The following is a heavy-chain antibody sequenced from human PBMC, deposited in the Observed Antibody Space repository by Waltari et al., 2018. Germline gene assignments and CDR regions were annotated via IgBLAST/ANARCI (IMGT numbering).Heavy chain of an antibody. CDR3: ARGDTAMVTRNYYYYYGMDV. V-gene: IGHV4-34*01. D-gene: IGHD5-18*01. CDR1: GGSFSGYY. J-gene: IGHJ6*02. CDR2: INHSGST. Sequence: QVQLQQWGAGLLKPSETLSLTCAVYGGSFSGYYWSWIRQPPGKGLEWIGEINHSGSTNYNPSLKSRVTISVDTSKNQFSLKLSSVTAADTAVYYCARGDTAMVTRNYYYYYGMDVWGQGTTVTVSS.